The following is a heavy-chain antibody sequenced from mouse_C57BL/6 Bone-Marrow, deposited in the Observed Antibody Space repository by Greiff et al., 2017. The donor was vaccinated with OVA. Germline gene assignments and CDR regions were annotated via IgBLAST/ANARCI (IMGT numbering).Heavy chain of an antibody. CDR1: GYTFTSYW. J-gene: IGHJ3*01. CDR2: IDPSDSYT. D-gene: IGHD2-4*01. Sequence: QVQLQQPGAELVKPGASVKLSCKASGYTFTSYWMQWVKQRPGQGLKWIGEIDPSDSYTNYNQKFKGKATLTVDTSSSTAYMQLSSLTSEDSAVYYCASYDYDGWFAYWGQGTLVTVSA. CDR3: ASYDYDGWFAY. V-gene: IGHV1-50*01.